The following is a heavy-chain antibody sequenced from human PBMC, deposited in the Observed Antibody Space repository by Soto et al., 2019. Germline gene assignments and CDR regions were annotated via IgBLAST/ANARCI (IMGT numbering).Heavy chain of an antibody. CDR3: AKDFVGTLADCFDY. Sequence: GGSLRLSCAASGFTLSGYAMDWVRQAPGKGLEYVSGISSNGVGTYYANSVQGRFTISRDNSKNTVYLQMNSLRAEDTAVYYCAKDFVGTLADCFDYWGQGTLVTVSS. J-gene: IGHJ4*02. CDR2: ISSNGVGT. V-gene: IGHV3-64*04. CDR1: GFTLSGYA. D-gene: IGHD6-19*01.